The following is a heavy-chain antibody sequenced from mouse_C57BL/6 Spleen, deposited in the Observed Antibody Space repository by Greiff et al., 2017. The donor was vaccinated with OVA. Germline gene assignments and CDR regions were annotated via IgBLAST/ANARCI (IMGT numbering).Heavy chain of an antibody. CDR2: IHPNSGST. D-gene: IGHD1-1*01. Sequence: QVQLQQPGAELVKPGASVKLSCKASGYTFTSYWMHWVKQRPGQGLEWIGMIHPNSGSTNYNEKFKSKATLTVDKSSSTAYMQLSSQTSEDSAVYYCARDPHYGSSWFAYWGQGTLVTVSA. V-gene: IGHV1-64*01. J-gene: IGHJ3*01. CDR1: GYTFTSYW. CDR3: ARDPHYGSSWFAY.